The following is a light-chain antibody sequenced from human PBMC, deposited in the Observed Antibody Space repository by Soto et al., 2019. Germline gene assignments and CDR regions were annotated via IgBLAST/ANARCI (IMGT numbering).Light chain of an antibody. Sequence: DIQLTQSPSFLSASVGDRFTVTCRASQGINSYLAWYQQKPGKAPKLLIYTASTLQSGVPSRFSGSGSGTEFTLTITSLQPEDFAAYYCQQLYTYPLTFGGGTTVDIK. V-gene: IGKV1-9*01. CDR1: QGINSY. CDR2: TAS. CDR3: QQLYTYPLT. J-gene: IGKJ4*01.